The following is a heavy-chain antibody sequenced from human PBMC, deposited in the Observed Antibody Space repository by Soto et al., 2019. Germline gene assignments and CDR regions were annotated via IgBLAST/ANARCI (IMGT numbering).Heavy chain of an antibody. D-gene: IGHD1-26*01. Sequence: EVQLVESGGGLVQPGGSLRLSCAASGFTFSDYYMDWVRQAPGRGLEWVALSRNKANSYNTEYAASVKGRFTISRDDSKDSLLLQMNSLRSDDTAVYYCVRYSGSSRRAFDIWGQGTMVTVSS. CDR3: VRYSGSSRRAFDI. CDR2: SRNKANSYNT. CDR1: GFTFSDYY. V-gene: IGHV3-72*01. J-gene: IGHJ3*02.